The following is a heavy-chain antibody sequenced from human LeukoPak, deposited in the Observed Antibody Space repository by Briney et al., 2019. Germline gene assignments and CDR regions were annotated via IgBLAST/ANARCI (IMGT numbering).Heavy chain of an antibody. Sequence: GGSLRLSCGASGFTFRTYAMSWVRGARGKGLDWVSAISTGGKTYYADSVKGRFTISRDNSKNTLYLQMNSLRAEDTAVYYCAKGKQWELPFDYWGQGTLVTVSS. D-gene: IGHD1-26*01. J-gene: IGHJ4*02. CDR1: GFTFRTYA. CDR2: ISTGGKT. V-gene: IGHV3-23*01. CDR3: AKGKQWELPFDY.